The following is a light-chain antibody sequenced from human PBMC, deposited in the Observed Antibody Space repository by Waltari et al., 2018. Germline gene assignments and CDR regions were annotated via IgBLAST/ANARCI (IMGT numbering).Light chain of an antibody. J-gene: IGLJ2*01. CDR3: AAWDDSLSGRV. CDR1: SPNIGNNA. V-gene: IGLV1-36*01. CDR2: YDD. Sequence: QSVLTQPPSVSEAPRQRVTISCSGSSPNIGNNAVNWYQQLPGKAPKLLIYYDDLLPSGVSDRFSGSKSGTSASLAISGLQSEDEADYYCAAWDDSLSGRVFGGGTKLTVL.